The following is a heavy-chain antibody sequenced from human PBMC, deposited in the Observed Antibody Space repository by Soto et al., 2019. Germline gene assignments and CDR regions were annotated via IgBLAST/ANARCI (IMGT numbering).Heavy chain of an antibody. Sequence: PSETLSLTCAVYGGSFSGYYWSWIRQPPGKGLEWIGEINHSGSTNYNPSLKSRVTISVDTSKNQFSLKLSSVTAADTAVYYCARGRDGLPIAAAGTRWFDPWGQGTLVTVSS. CDR2: INHSGST. CDR3: ARGRDGLPIAAAGTRWFDP. J-gene: IGHJ5*02. CDR1: GGSFSGYY. V-gene: IGHV4-34*01. D-gene: IGHD6-13*01.